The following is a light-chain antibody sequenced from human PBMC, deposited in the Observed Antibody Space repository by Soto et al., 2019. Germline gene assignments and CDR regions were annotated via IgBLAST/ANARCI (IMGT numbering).Light chain of an antibody. V-gene: IGLV1-40*01. CDR1: SSNIGAGYD. CDR3: QSYDSSLSGPCV. Sequence: QSVLTQPPSVSGAPGLRVTIFCTGSSSNIGAGYDVHWYQQLPGTAPKLLIYGNSNRPSGVPDRFSGSKSGTSASLAITGLQAEDEADYYCQSYDSSLSGPCVFGTGTKVTVL. CDR2: GNS. J-gene: IGLJ1*01.